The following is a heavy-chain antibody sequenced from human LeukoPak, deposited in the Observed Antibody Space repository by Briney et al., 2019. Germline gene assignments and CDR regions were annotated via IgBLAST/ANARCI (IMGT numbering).Heavy chain of an antibody. CDR3: AGGTGFIIKD. CDR1: GFTFSSYS. CDR2: IRQDGSEK. J-gene: IGHJ4*02. V-gene: IGHV3-7*03. D-gene: IGHD3-9*01. Sequence: GGSLRLSCAASGFTFSSYSMNWVRQAPGKGLEWVANIRQDGSEKNYVDSVKGRFTISRDNAKNSLYLQMNNLRVEDTAVYYCAGGTGFIIKDWGQGTLVTVSS.